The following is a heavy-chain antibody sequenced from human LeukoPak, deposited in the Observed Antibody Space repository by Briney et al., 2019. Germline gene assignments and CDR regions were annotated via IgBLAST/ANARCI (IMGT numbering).Heavy chain of an antibody. V-gene: IGHV4-39*07. J-gene: IGHJ4*02. CDR1: GGSISSSSYY. D-gene: IGHD4-17*01. CDR3: ARLKATVSIHAYFDS. CDR2: IYYSGST. Sequence: SETLSLTCTVSGGSISSSSYYWGWIRQPPGKGLEWIGSIYYSGSTYYNPSLKSRVTISVDTSKNQFSLKLTSVTAADTAVYYCARLKATVSIHAYFDSWGQGTLVTVSS.